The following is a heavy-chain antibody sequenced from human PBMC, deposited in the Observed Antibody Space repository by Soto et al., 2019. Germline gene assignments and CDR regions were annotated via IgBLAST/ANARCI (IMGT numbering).Heavy chain of an antibody. Sequence: GGSLRLSCAASGFTFSTYGMNWVRQAPGKGLEWVSIISGSGTGPYYADSVKGRFAISRDNSKNTLNLQMDSLRAEDTAVYYCVKGASSSGYDTFDHWGQGTLVTVSS. D-gene: IGHD5-12*01. CDR2: ISGSGTGP. J-gene: IGHJ4*02. CDR3: VKGASSSGYDTFDH. CDR1: GFTFSTYG. V-gene: IGHV3-23*01.